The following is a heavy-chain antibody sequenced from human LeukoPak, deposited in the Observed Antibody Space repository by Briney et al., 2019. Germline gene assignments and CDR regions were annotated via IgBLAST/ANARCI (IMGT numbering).Heavy chain of an antibody. V-gene: IGHV1-69*05. CDR2: IIPIFGTA. CDR1: GGTFISYA. D-gene: IGHD1-26*01. CDR3: ARPKSGTYNCFDY. J-gene: IGHJ4*02. Sequence: GASVKVSCKASGGTFISYAISWVRQAPGQGLEWMGGIIPIFGTANYAQKFQGRVTMTRDTSTSTVYMELSSLRSEDTAIFYCARPKSGTYNCFDYWGQGTLVTVSS.